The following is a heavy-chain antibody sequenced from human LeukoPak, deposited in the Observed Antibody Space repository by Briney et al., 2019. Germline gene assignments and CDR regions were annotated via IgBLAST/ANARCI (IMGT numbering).Heavy chain of an antibody. D-gene: IGHD5-18*01. CDR2: IKQDGCDT. CDR3: ASASWIHLWSRNFDY. V-gene: IGHV3-7*05. Sequence: PGGSLRLSCGVSGFTFSNYWMSWVRQAPGKGLEWVANIKQDGCDTYYLDSVRGRFTISRDNAKNSLYLQMNSLRAEDTAVYYCASASWIHLWSRNFDYWGQGTLVTVSS. CDR1: GFTFSNYW. J-gene: IGHJ4*02.